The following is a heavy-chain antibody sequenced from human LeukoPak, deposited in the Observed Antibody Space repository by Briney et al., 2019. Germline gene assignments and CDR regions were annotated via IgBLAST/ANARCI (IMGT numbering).Heavy chain of an antibody. CDR3: ARNVGSGRYDY. D-gene: IGHD6-19*01. J-gene: IGHJ4*02. CDR1: GFTVSSDY. V-gene: IGHV3-53*04. CDR2: IYSGGST. Sequence: GGCLRLSCAASGFTVSSDYMSWVRQAPGKGLEWVSVIYSGGSTYYADSVEGRFTISRHNSKNTLYLQMDSLRAEDTAVYYCARNVGSGRYDYWGQGTLVTVSS.